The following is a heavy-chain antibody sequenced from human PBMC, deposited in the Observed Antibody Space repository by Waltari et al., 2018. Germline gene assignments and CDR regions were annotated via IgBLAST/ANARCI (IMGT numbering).Heavy chain of an antibody. D-gene: IGHD5-18*01. Sequence: QVQLQQWGAGLLKPSETLSLTCAVYGGSFSGYYWSWIRQPPGKGLEWIGEINHSGSTNYNPSLKSRVTISVDTSKNQFSLKLSSVTAADTAVYYCARDSGGYHYGGIDYWGQGTLVTVSS. J-gene: IGHJ4*02. V-gene: IGHV4-34*01. CDR3: ARDSGGYHYGGIDY. CDR2: INHSGST. CDR1: GGSFSGYY.